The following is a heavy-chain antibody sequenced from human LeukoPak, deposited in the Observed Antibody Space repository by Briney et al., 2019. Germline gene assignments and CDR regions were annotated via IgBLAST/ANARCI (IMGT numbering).Heavy chain of an antibody. D-gene: IGHD6-19*01. V-gene: IGHV3-30*04. CDR2: ISYDGSNK. CDR1: GFTFSSYA. CDR3: ARGVGIAVAGNSNFDY. J-gene: IGHJ4*02. Sequence: GGSLRLSCAASGFTFSSYAMHWVRQAPGKGLEWVAVISYDGSNKYYADSVKGRFTISRDNSKNTLYLQMNSLRAEDTAVYYCARGVGIAVAGNSNFDYWGQGTLVTVSS.